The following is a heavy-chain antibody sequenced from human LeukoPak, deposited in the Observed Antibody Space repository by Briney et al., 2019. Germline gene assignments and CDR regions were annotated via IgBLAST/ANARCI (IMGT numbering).Heavy chain of an antibody. D-gene: IGHD6-6*01. CDR2: IYYSGST. CDR1: GGSFSGYY. J-gene: IGHJ3*02. V-gene: IGHV4-34*01. Sequence: SETLSLTCAVYGGSFSGYYWSWIRQPPGKGLEWIGDIYYSGSTNYNPSRKSRVPISVDTSKNQFSLKLSPVTAADTAVYYCASRIAALRHVFDIWGQGTMVTVSS. CDR3: ASRIAALRHVFDI.